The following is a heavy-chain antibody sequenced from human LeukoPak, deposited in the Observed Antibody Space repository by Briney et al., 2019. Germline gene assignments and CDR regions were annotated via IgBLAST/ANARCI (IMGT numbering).Heavy chain of an antibody. CDR1: GFTFSNYA. CDR3: ASEGAAVAGDAFDI. D-gene: IGHD6-19*01. Sequence: GRSLRLSCAASGFTFSNYAMHWVRQAPGKGLEWVTFISYHGNNKYYTDSVKGRFTIFRDNSKNMLYLQMDSLRAEDTAVYYCASEGAAVAGDAFDIWGQGTMVTVSS. CDR2: ISYHGNNK. J-gene: IGHJ3*02. V-gene: IGHV3-30*04.